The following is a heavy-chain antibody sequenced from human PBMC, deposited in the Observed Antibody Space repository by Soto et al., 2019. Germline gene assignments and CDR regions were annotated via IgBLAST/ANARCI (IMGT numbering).Heavy chain of an antibody. CDR2: IIPIFGTA. V-gene: IGHV1-69*06. CDR3: ARAAYYYDSSGSTDYYYYGMDV. CDR1: GGTFSSYA. J-gene: IGHJ6*02. D-gene: IGHD3-22*01. Sequence: SVKVSCKASGGTFSSYAISWVRQAPGQGLEWMGGIIPIFGTANYAQKFQGRVTITADKSTSTAYMELSSLRSDDTAVYYCARAAYYYDSSGSTDYYYYGMDVWG.